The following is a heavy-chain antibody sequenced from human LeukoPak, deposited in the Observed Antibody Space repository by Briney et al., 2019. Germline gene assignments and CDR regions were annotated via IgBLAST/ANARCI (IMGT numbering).Heavy chain of an antibody. V-gene: IGHV1-18*01. CDR1: GYSFIDYG. J-gene: IGHJ4*02. Sequence: ASVKVSCKASGYSFIDYGITWVRQAPGQGLEWMGSINIYNANTDYAQNFQGRVTLTRDTSTSTAYMELSSLKSDDTAIYYCARGAILGARLLYWGQGTLVTVSS. CDR2: INIYNANT. D-gene: IGHD1-26*01. CDR3: ARGAILGARLLY.